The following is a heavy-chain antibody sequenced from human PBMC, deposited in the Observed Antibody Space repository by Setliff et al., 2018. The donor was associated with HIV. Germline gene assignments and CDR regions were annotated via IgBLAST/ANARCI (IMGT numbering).Heavy chain of an antibody. CDR3: VRDSIVGVDY. CDR2: ISGTADTGYITTI. D-gene: IGHD1-26*01. Sequence: GESLKISCTASGFAFSRYSINWVRQAPGKGLEWLSYISGTADTGYITTIYYADPVRGRFTMSRDNANNLLYLHMNSLRAEDTAVYYCVRDSIVGVDYWGQGTLVTVSS. V-gene: IGHV3-48*01. J-gene: IGHJ4*02. CDR1: GFAFSRYS.